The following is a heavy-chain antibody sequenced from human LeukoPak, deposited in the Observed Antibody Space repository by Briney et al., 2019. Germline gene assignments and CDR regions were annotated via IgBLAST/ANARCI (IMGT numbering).Heavy chain of an antibody. Sequence: PGGSLRLSCAASGFTFSSYAMSWVRQAPGKGLEWVSAISGSGGSTYYADSVKGRFTISRDNSKNTLYLQMNSPRAEDTAVYYCAKGRTYYYGSGSYQDYWGQGTLVTVSS. CDR3: AKGRTYYYGSGSYQDY. CDR1: GFTFSSYA. J-gene: IGHJ4*02. CDR2: ISGSGGST. V-gene: IGHV3-23*01. D-gene: IGHD3-10*01.